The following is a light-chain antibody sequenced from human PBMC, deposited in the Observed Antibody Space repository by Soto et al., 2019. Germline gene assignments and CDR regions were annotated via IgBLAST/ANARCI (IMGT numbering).Light chain of an antibody. J-gene: IGKJ1*01. CDR2: GAS. V-gene: IGKV3-15*01. CDR3: QQYNHWWT. Sequence: EVVTTQSPATLSVSPGERATFSCRASESVGSNLAWYQQKPGQAPRLLIYGASTRATGVPGRLSGTGSGTEFTLTISSLQSEDSAVYYCQQYNHWWTFGQGTKVDIK. CDR1: ESVGSN.